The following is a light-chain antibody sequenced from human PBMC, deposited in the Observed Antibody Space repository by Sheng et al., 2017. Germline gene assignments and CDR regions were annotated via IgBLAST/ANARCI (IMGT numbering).Light chain of an antibody. J-gene: IGKJ3*01. V-gene: IGKV1-27*01. Sequence: DIQMTQSPSSLSASVGDRVTITCRASQGISHYLAWYQQKPGKVPKVLIYAASTLQSGVPSRFSGSGSGTDFTLTISSLQPEDVATYYCHKYNSAPFTFGPGTKVDIK. CDR3: HKYNSAPFT. CDR1: QGISHY. CDR2: AAS.